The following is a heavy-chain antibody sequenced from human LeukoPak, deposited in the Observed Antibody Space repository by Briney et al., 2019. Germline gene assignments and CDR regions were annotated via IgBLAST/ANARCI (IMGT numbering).Heavy chain of an antibody. CDR3: ARGSHGDGPEPGY. Sequence: SETLSLTCVVSGGSISSGDYSWSWIRQSPGKGLECIGYIFYSGTTYYNPSLKSRVTISVDGAKNQFSLKLSSVTAADTAVYYCARGSHGDGPEPGYWGQGTLVTVSS. CDR2: IFYSGTT. D-gene: IGHD4-17*01. V-gene: IGHV4-30-2*06. CDR1: GGSISSGDYS. J-gene: IGHJ4*02.